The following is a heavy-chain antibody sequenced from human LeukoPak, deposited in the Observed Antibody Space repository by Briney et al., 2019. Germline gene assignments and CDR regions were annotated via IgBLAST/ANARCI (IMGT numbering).Heavy chain of an antibody. CDR2: ISYDGSNK. V-gene: IGHV3-30-3*01. J-gene: IGHJ4*02. Sequence: GRSLRLSCAASGFTFSSYAMHWVRQAPGKGLEWVAVISYDGSNKYYADSVKGRFTISRDNSKNTLYPQMNSLRAEDTAVYYCAQDPRGTYPSDYWGQGTLVTVSS. D-gene: IGHD1-26*01. CDR3: AQDPRGTYPSDY. CDR1: GFTFSSYA.